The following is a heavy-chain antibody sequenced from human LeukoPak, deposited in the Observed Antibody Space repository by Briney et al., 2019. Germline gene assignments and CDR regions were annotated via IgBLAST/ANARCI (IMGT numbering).Heavy chain of an antibody. J-gene: IGHJ4*02. CDR2: ISSSSSYI. D-gene: IGHD1-1*01. Sequence: GGSLRLSCAASGFTFSSFAMSWVRQAPGKGLGWVSSISSSSSYIYYADSVKGRFTISRDNAKNSLYLQMNSLRAEDTAVYYCARDLTRSNDYWGQGTLVTVSS. V-gene: IGHV3-21*01. CDR3: ARDLTRSNDY. CDR1: GFTFSSFA.